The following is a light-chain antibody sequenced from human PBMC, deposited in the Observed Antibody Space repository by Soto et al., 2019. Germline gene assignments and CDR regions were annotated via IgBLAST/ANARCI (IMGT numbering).Light chain of an antibody. CDR3: QQYNNWLRT. CDR2: GAS. J-gene: IGKJ1*01. CDR1: QRISTN. V-gene: IGKV3-15*01. Sequence: EIVMTQSPATLSVSPGESGTLSSRASQRISTNLAWYQHKRGQAPRLLIYGASTRATGIPARFSGSGSGTEFTLTISSLQSEDFAVYYCQQYNNWLRTFGHGTKVDI.